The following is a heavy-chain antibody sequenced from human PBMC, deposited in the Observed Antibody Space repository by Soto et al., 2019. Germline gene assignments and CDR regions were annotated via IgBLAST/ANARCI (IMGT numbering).Heavy chain of an antibody. CDR3: ANVFRGYSGHIQS. Sequence: EVQVLESGGGWVQPGGSLRLSCATSGFTFTNYAMTWVRQGPGKGLEWVSSISGSGVSTYFADSVKGRFTISRDNSKNTLYLHMNSLRGEDTAVYYCANVFRGYSGHIQSWGQGTLVTVSS. J-gene: IGHJ5*02. V-gene: IGHV3-23*01. D-gene: IGHD5-12*01. CDR1: GFTFTNYA. CDR2: ISGSGVST.